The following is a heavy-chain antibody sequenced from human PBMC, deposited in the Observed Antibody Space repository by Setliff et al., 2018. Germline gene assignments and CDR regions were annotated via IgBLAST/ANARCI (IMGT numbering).Heavy chain of an antibody. D-gene: IGHD6-19*01. V-gene: IGHV4-61*09. CDR3: AEGRRISDSSCWLNWFNP. CDR1: GGSISSGSYY. CDR2: IYSSGST. Sequence: PSETLSLTCTVSGGSISSGSYYWSWIRQPAGKGLEWIGHIYSSGSTNYNPSLKSRVTISVDRAKNQFSLKLSSVIAADTAVYYCAEGRRISDSSCWLNWFNPWGQGTLVTVSS. J-gene: IGHJ5*02.